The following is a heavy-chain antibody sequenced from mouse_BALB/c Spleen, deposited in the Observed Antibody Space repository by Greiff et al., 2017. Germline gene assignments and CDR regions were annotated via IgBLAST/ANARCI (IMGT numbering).Heavy chain of an antibody. Sequence: EVQLQESGGGLVQPKGSLKLSCAASGFTFNTYAMHWVCQAPGKGLEWVARIRSKSNNYATYYADSVKDRFTISRDDSQSMLYLQMNNLKTEDTAMYYCVRDGYYYAMDYWGQGTSVTVSS. CDR3: VRDGYYYAMDY. V-gene: IGHV10-3*03. CDR2: IRSKSNNYAT. CDR1: GFTFNTYA. J-gene: IGHJ4*01.